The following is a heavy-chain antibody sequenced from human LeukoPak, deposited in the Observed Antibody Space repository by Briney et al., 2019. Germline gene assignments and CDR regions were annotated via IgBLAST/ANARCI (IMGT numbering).Heavy chain of an antibody. D-gene: IGHD5-12*01. CDR3: ARHAGRVTTSYFDY. CDR1: GFTFSSYA. Sequence: GGSLRLSCAASGFTFSSYAITWVRQAPGKGLEWVSAVSSNGAKTYYADSVKGRFTISRDNSKNTLYLQMNSLRAEDTAVYYCARHAGRVTTSYFDYWGQGTLVTVSS. V-gene: IGHV3-23*01. CDR2: VSSNGAKT. J-gene: IGHJ4*02.